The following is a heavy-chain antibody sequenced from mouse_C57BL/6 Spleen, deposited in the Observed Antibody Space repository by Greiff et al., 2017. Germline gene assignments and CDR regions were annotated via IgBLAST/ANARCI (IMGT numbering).Heavy chain of an antibody. V-gene: IGHV1-52*01. CDR2: IDPSDSET. J-gene: IGHJ2*01. D-gene: IGHD1-1*01. CDR1: GYTFTSYW. CDR3: ARGGVVATED. Sequence: LQQPGAELVRPGSSVKLSCTASGYTFTSYWMHWVKQTPMQGLEWIGNIDPSDSETHYNQKFKDKSTLTVDKSSSTAYMQLSSLASEDSAVYYCARGGVVATEDWGQGTTLTVAA.